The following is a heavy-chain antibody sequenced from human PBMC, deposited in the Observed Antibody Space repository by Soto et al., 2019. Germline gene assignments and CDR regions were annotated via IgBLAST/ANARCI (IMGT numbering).Heavy chain of an antibody. CDR2: ISGSGGST. CDR1: GFTFSSYA. Sequence: HPGGSLRLSCAASGFTFSSYAMSWVRQAPGKGLEWVSAISGSGGSTYYADSVKGRFTISRDNSKNTLYLQMNSLRAEDTAVYYCAKVAGFGCSGGSCYVYYFDYWGQGTLVTVSS. V-gene: IGHV3-23*01. CDR3: AKVAGFGCSGGSCYVYYFDY. J-gene: IGHJ4*02. D-gene: IGHD2-15*01.